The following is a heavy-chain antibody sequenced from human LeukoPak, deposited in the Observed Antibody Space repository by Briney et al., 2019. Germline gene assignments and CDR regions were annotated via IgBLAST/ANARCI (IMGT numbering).Heavy chain of an antibody. CDR2: INHSGST. J-gene: IGHJ5*02. V-gene: IGHV4-34*01. CDR1: GGSFSGYY. CDR3: ARESYYDSRGNWFDP. D-gene: IGHD3-22*01. Sequence: SETLSLTCAVYGGSFSGYYWSWIRQPPGKGLEWIGEINHSGSTNYNPSLKSRVTISVDRSKNQFSLKLSSVTAADTAVYYCARESYYDSRGNWFDPWGQGTLVTVSS.